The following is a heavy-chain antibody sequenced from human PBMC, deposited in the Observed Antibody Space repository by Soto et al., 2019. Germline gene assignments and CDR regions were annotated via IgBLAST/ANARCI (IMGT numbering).Heavy chain of an antibody. Sequence: PSETLSLTCTVSGGSISSYYWSWIRQPPGKGLEWIGYIYYSGITDYNPSLKSRVTISVDTSKNQFSLKLSSVTAADTAVYFCARGGWYGGDYWGQGTLVTVSS. D-gene: IGHD6-19*01. CDR2: IYYSGIT. CDR3: ARGGWYGGDY. J-gene: IGHJ4*02. CDR1: GGSISSYY. V-gene: IGHV4-59*01.